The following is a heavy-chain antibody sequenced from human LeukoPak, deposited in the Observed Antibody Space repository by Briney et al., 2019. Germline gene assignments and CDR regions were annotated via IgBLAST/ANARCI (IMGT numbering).Heavy chain of an antibody. J-gene: IGHJ4*02. D-gene: IGHD3-9*01. Sequence: GGSLRLSCSASGFTFSSSAMHWVRQAPGKGLEYVSAISSNGGRTYYADSVKGRFTISRDNPKNTLYLQMSSLRAEDTAVYYCVKLPTDYDVLTGLFDYWGQGTLVTVPS. V-gene: IGHV3-64D*06. CDR3: VKLPTDYDVLTGLFDY. CDR2: ISSNGGRT. CDR1: GFTFSSSA.